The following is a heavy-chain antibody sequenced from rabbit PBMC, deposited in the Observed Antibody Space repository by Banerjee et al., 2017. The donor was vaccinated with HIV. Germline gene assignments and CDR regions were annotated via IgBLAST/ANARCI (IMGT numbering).Heavy chain of an antibody. CDR1: GFDLSSYYY. Sequence: QSLEESGGDLVKPGASLTLTCTASGFDLSSYYYMCWVRQAPGKGLEWIACISTSSANTWYASWAKGRFTISKTSSTTVALQMTSLTAADTATYFCARSIATMTMVPHLWGPGTLVTV. J-gene: IGHJ4*01. CDR3: ARSIATMTMVPHL. CDR2: ISTSSANT. D-gene: IGHD2-1*01. V-gene: IGHV1S40*01.